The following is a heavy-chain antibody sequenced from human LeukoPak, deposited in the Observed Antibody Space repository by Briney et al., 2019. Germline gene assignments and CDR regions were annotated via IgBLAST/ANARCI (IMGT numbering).Heavy chain of an antibody. J-gene: IGHJ4*02. Sequence: GGSLRLSCAASGFTFSNNGMHWVRQAPGKGLEWVAFVRFDGSQKYYAESVKGRFTISRDNSKNTLYLQMNSLRAEDTAVYYCARLYLPATRFDYWGQGTLVAVSS. CDR1: GFTFSNNG. CDR3: ARLYLPATRFDY. D-gene: IGHD5-24*01. V-gene: IGHV3-30*02. CDR2: VRFDGSQK.